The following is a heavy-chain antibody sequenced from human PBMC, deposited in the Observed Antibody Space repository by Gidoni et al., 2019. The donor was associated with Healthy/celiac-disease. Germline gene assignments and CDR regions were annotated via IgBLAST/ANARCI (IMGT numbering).Heavy chain of an antibody. CDR3: AKDRAAAGPYYFDY. V-gene: IGHV3-9*01. J-gene: IGHJ4*02. CDR1: GFTFDDYA. Sequence: EVQLVESGGGLVQPGRSLRLSCAASGFTFDDYARHWVRQAPGKGLEWVSGISWNSGSIGYADSVKGRFTISRDNAKNSLYLQMNSLRAEDTALYYCAKDRAAAGPYYFDYWGQGTLVTVSS. CDR2: ISWNSGSI. D-gene: IGHD6-13*01.